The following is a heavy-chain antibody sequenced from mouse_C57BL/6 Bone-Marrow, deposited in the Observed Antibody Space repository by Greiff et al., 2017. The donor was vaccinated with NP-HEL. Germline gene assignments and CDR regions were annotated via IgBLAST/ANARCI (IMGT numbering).Heavy chain of an antibody. CDR2: IYPGSGST. J-gene: IGHJ2*01. CDR3: ARVNYDYDGLDY. Sequence: QVQLQQPGAELVKPGASVKMSCKASGYTFTSYWITWVKQRPGQGLEWIGDIYPGSGSTNYNEKFKSKATLTVDTSSSTAYMQLSSLTSEDSAVYYCARVNYDYDGLDYWGQGTTLTVSS. V-gene: IGHV1-55*01. D-gene: IGHD2-4*01. CDR1: GYTFTSYW.